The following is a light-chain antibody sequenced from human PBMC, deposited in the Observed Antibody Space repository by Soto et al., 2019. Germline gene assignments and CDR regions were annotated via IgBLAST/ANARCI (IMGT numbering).Light chain of an antibody. Sequence: QSVLTQPPSLSGAPGQRVTISCTGSSSNIVAHYDVHWYQHLPGTPPKLLIYGNTNRPSGVPDRFSGSKSGTSASLAITGLQAEDDADYDCQSYDSSLRLAVFGGGTKVTVL. J-gene: IGLJ2*01. CDR1: SSNIVAHYD. V-gene: IGLV1-40*01. CDR3: QSYDSSLRLAV. CDR2: GNT.